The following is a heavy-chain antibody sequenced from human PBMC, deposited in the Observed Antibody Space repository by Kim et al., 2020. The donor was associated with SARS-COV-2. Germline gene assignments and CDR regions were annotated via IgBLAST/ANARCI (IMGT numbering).Heavy chain of an antibody. D-gene: IGHD3-3*01. CDR2: ISYDGSNK. Sequence: GGSLRLSCAASGFTFSSYGMHWVRQAPGKGLEWVAVISYDGSNKYYADSVKGRFTISRDNSKNTLYLQMNSLRAEDTAVYYCAKDSRFLEWLLPLDYWGQGTLVTVSS. CDR3: AKDSRFLEWLLPLDY. J-gene: IGHJ4*02. V-gene: IGHV3-30*18. CDR1: GFTFSSYG.